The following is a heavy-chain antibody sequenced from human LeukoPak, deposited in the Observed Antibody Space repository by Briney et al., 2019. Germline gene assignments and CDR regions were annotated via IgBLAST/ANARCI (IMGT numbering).Heavy chain of an antibody. Sequence: GGSLRLSCAATGFTFSDYYMSWIRQAPGKGLEWISSITSSGTTTYFADSVKGRFTISRDNAKKSLYLQMNSLRAEDTAVYYCAREGGYGPEYFDYWGQGTLVTVSS. D-gene: IGHD5-18*01. CDR1: GFTFSDYY. CDR2: ITSSGTTT. J-gene: IGHJ4*02. V-gene: IGHV3-11*01. CDR3: AREGGYGPEYFDY.